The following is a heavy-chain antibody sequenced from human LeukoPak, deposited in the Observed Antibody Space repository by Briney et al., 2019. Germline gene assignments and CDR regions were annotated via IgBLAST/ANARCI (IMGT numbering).Heavy chain of an antibody. V-gene: IGHV1-18*01. J-gene: IGHJ4*02. D-gene: IGHD2-15*01. Sequence: EASVKVSCKASGYTFTSYGISWVRQAPGQGLEWMGWISAYNGNTNYAQKLQGRVTMTTDTSTSTAYMELRSLRSDDTAVYYCARDRPALVVVVAAILDYWGQGTMVTVSS. CDR1: GYTFTSYG. CDR2: ISAYNGNT. CDR3: ARDRPALVVVVAAILDY.